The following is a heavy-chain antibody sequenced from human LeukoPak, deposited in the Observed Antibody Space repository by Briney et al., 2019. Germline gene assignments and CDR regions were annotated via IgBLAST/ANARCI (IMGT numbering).Heavy chain of an antibody. J-gene: IGHJ4*02. D-gene: IGHD3-22*01. CDR1: GGCFSGYY. V-gene: IGHV4-34*01. CDR3: ARAGDSSDYGDY. CDR2: INHSGST. Sequence: PSETLSLTCAVYGGCFSGYYWSWIRQPPRQGLEWIGEINHSGSTNYNPSLKSRVTISVDTSKNQFSLKLSSVTAADTAVYYCARAGDSSDYGDYWSQGTLVTVSS.